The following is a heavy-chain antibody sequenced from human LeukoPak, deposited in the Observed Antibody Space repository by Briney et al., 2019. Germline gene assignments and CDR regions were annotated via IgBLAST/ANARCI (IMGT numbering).Heavy chain of an antibody. CDR3: ARWRGSTSERSDY. V-gene: IGHV3-7*01. D-gene: IGHD2-2*01. J-gene: IGHJ4*02. CDR2: IKQDGSAK. Sequence: GGSLRLSCTASGFTFSDYWMTWVRQAPGKGLEWVANIKQDGSAKYYVDSVKGRFTISRDNAKNSLYLQMDSLRVEDTATFYCARWRGSTSERSDYWGQGTLVTVSS. CDR1: GFTFSDYW.